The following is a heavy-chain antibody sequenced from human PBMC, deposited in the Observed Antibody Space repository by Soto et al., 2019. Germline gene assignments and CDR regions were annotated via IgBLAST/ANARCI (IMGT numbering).Heavy chain of an antibody. J-gene: IGHJ6*02. CDR2: IGTAGDT. CDR3: ARMGCGSYFSYYYYGMDV. D-gene: IGHD1-26*01. V-gene: IGHV3-13*01. Sequence: ESGGGLVQPGGSLRLSCAASGFTFSSYDMHWVRQATGKGLEWVSAIGTAGDTYYPGSVKGRFTISRENAKNSLYLQMNSLRAEDTAVYYCARMGCGSYFSYYYYGMDVWGQGTTVTVSS. CDR1: GFTFSSYD.